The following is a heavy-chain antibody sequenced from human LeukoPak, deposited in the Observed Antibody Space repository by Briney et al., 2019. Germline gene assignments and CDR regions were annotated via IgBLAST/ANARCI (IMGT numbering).Heavy chain of an antibody. V-gene: IGHV1-18*01. CDR1: GYTFTDYD. Sequence: AAVKVSCKTSGYTFTDYDITWVRQAPGQGLEWMGRVSPYNGNTYYSQRFQDRVIITKDTSTGTAYMDLRDLRTDDTAMYYCARNGRVRRVVKDLFEYWGQGTLVAVSS. CDR3: ARNGRVRRVVKDLFEY. D-gene: IGHD3-10*01. CDR2: VSPYNGNT. J-gene: IGHJ4*02.